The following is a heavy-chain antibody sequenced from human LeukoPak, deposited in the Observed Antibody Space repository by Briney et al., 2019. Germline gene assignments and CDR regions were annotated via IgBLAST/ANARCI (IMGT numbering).Heavy chain of an antibody. CDR2: ISSNGGST. D-gene: IGHD3-10*01. J-gene: IGHJ4*02. CDR3: VKDGSGSYYTYYFDY. Sequence: PGGSLRLSCSASGFTFSRYAMHWVRQAPGKGLEYVSAISSNGGSTYYADSVKGRFTISRDNSKNTLYLQMSSLRTEDMAVYYCVKDGSGSYYTYYFDYWGQGTLVTVSS. CDR1: GFTFSRYA. V-gene: IGHV3-64D*06.